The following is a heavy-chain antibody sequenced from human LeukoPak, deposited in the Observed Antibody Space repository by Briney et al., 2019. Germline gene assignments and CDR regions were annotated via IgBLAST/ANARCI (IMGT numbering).Heavy chain of an antibody. D-gene: IGHD6-13*01. CDR1: GFTFRDAW. CDR3: ALLSSEAGGEQQLVNDAFDI. V-gene: IGHV3-15*01. CDR2: IKSKTDGGTT. Sequence: GGSLRLSCAASGFTFRDAWMSWVRQAPGKGLEWVGRIKSKTDGGTTDYAAPVKGRFTISRDDSKNTLYLQMNSLKTEDTAVYYCALLSSEAGGEQQLVNDAFDIWGQGTMVTVSS. J-gene: IGHJ3*02.